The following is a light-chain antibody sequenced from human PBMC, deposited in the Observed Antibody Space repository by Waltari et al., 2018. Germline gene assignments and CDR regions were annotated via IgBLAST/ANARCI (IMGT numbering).Light chain of an antibody. CDR1: QSVRKY. CDR2: AAS. CDR3: QNHERLPAT. J-gene: IGKJ1*01. Sequence: EVVLTQSPGTLSLSPGERATLSCRASQSVRKYLAWYQQRPGRAPRLLIYAASTRATGIPDRFSGSGYGTDFSLTISRLEPEDFAVYYCQNHERLPATFGQGTKVEIK. V-gene: IGKV3-20*01.